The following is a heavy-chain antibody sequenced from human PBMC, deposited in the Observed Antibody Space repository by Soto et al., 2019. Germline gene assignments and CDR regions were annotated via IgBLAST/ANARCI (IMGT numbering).Heavy chain of an antibody. Sequence: SETLSLTCTVSGGSISSGGYYWSWIRQHPGKGLEWIGYIYYTGSTNYNPSLKSRVTISVDTSKNQFSLKLNSVTAADTAVYYCARDRGFRNWFDPWGQGTLVTVSS. V-gene: IGHV4-61*08. D-gene: IGHD3-10*01. CDR1: GGSISSGGYY. J-gene: IGHJ5*02. CDR3: ARDRGFRNWFDP. CDR2: IYYTGST.